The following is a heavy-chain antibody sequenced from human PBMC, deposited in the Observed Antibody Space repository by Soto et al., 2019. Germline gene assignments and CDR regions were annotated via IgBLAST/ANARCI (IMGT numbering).Heavy chain of an antibody. V-gene: IGHV5-51*01. Sequence: PGESLKISCKGSGYSFTSYWIGWVRQMPGKGLEWMGIIYPGDSDTGYSPSFQGQVTISADKSISTAYLQWSSLRAEDTAVYYCARGLQSLFDYWGQGTLVTVSS. CDR2: IYPGDSDT. CDR1: GYSFTSYW. J-gene: IGHJ4*02. CDR3: ARGLQSLFDY.